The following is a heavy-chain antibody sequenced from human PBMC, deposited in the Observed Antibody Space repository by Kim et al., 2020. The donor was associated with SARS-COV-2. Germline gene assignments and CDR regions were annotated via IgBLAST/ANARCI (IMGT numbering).Heavy chain of an antibody. CDR3: ARRPSLVRGGLTFYFFDY. Sequence: GESLKISCKGSGYSFTNYWIGWVRQLPGKGLEWMGIIYPGDSDTRYSPSFQGQVTFSADKSITTAYLQWSSLKASDTAIYYCARRPSLVRGGLTFYFFDYWGQGSLVTVSS. CDR1: GYSFTNYW. J-gene: IGHJ4*02. D-gene: IGHD3-10*01. CDR2: IYPGDSDT. V-gene: IGHV5-51*01.